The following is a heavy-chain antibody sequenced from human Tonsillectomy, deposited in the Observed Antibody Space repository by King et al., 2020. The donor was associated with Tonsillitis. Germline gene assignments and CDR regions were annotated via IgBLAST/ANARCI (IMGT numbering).Heavy chain of an antibody. CDR3: AKEVGVKGSFLEGGYYFDY. CDR2: ISGSGGST. Sequence: QLVQSGGGLVQPGGSLRLSCAASGFTFSSYAMSWVRQAPGKGLEWVSVISGSGGSTYYADSVKGRFTISRDNSKNTLYLQMNSLRAEDTAVYYCAKEVGVKGSFLEGGYYFDYWGQGTLVTVSS. CDR1: GFTFSSYA. J-gene: IGHJ4*02. D-gene: IGHD3-3*01. V-gene: IGHV3-23*04.